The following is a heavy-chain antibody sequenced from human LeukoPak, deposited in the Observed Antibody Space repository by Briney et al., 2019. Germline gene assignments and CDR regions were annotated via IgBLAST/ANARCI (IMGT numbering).Heavy chain of an antibody. D-gene: IGHD4-23*01. V-gene: IGHV4-39*01. CDR3: ARLYGGKPFDY. CDR1: GGSISTSICY. J-gene: IGHJ4*02. CDR2: IFYSGST. Sequence: SETLSLTCTVSGGSISTSICYWGWIRQPPGKGLEWIGSIFYSGSTYYNPSLNSRVTISVDTSKNQFSLKLSSVTAAVTTVYYCARLYGGKPFDYWGQGTLVTVSS.